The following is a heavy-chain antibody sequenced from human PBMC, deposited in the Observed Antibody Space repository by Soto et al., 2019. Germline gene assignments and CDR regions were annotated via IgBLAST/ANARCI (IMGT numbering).Heavy chain of an antibody. J-gene: IGHJ4*02. V-gene: IGHV4-30-4*01. CDR3: ARVGSGSYYHDY. CDR1: GGSISSGDYY. D-gene: IGHD3-10*01. Sequence: SETLSLTCTVSGGSISSGDYYWSWIRQPPGKGLEWIGYIYYSGSTYYNPSLKSRVTISVDTSKNQFSLKLSSVTAADTAVYYCARVGSGSYYHDYWGQGTLVTVSS. CDR2: IYYSGST.